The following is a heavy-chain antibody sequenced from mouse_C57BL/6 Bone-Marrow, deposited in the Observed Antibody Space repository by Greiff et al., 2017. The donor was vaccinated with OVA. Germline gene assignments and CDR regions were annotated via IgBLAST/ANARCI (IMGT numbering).Heavy chain of an antibody. V-gene: IGHV5-6*01. Sequence: EVQGVESGGDLVKPGGSLKLSCAASGFTFSSYGMSWVRQTPDKRLEWVATISSGGSYTYYPDSVKGRFTISRDNAKNTLYLQMSSLKSEDTAMYYCARHGDYGSFVDYWGQGTTLTVSS. J-gene: IGHJ2*01. CDR1: GFTFSSYG. CDR3: ARHGDYGSFVDY. CDR2: ISSGGSYT. D-gene: IGHD1-1*01.